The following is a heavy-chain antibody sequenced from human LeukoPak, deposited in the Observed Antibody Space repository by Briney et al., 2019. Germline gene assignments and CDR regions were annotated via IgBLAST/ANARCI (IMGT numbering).Heavy chain of an antibody. Sequence: SETLSLTCAVYGGSFSGYYWSWIRQPPGKGLEWIGEINHSGSTKYNPSLKNRVTISVDTSKNQFSLKVTSVTAADTAVYYCARAYGARPYYYFDYWGQGTLVTVSS. CDR3: ARAYGARPYYYFDY. V-gene: IGHV4-34*01. CDR1: GGSFSGYY. D-gene: IGHD4-17*01. J-gene: IGHJ4*02. CDR2: INHSGST.